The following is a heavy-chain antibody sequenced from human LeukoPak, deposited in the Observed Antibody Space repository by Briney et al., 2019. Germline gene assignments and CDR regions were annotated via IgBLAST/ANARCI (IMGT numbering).Heavy chain of an antibody. CDR2: IKSKTDGGTT. V-gene: IGHV3-15*01. CDR1: GFTFSNAW. Sequence: PGGSLRLSCAASGFTFSNAWMSWVRQAPGKGLEWVGRIKSKTDGGTTDYAAPVKGRFTISRDDSKNTLYLQMNSLKTEDTAVYYCTTQPGYYYDSSGENMDVWGKGSTVTVSS. D-gene: IGHD3-22*01. J-gene: IGHJ6*03. CDR3: TTQPGYYYDSSGENMDV.